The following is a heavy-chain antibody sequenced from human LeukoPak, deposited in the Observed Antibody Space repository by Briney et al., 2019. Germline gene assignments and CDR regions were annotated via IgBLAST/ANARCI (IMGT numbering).Heavy chain of an antibody. CDR2: ISSSGSTI. Sequence: GGSLRLSCAASGFTFSSYEMNWVRQAPGKGLEWVSYISSSGSTIYYADSVKGRFTISRDNAKNTLYLQMNSLRAEDTARYYCARSGGIIDYWGQGTLVTVSS. CDR3: ARSGGIIDY. D-gene: IGHD3-10*01. J-gene: IGHJ4*02. CDR1: GFTFSSYE. V-gene: IGHV3-48*03.